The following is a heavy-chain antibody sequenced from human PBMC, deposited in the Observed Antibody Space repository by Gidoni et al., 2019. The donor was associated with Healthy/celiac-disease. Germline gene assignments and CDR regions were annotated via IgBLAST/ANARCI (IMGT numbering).Heavy chain of an antibody. CDR2: INAGNGNT. V-gene: IGHV1-3*01. Sequence: QVQLVQSGAEVKKPGASVKVSCKASGYTFTSYAMHWVRQAPGQRLEWMGWINAGNGNTKYSQKFQGRVTITRDTSASTAYMELSSLRSEDTAVYYCARLVVPAAIRTNWFDPWGQGTLVTVSS. CDR1: GYTFTSYA. J-gene: IGHJ5*02. D-gene: IGHD2-2*02. CDR3: ARLVVPAAIRTNWFDP.